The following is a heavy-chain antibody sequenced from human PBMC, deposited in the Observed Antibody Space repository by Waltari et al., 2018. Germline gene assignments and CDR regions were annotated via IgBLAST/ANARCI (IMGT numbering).Heavy chain of an antibody. CDR2: INHSGST. CDR1: GGSLSGSY. J-gene: IGHJ3*02. Sequence: QVQLQQWGSGLLKPSETLSTTCDVSGGSLSGSYCRAIRQPPGKGLEWIGEINHSGSTNYTPSLKSRVTISVDTSKNQFSLKLSSVTAADTAVYYCARGSHEQQLAFDIWGQGTMVTVSS. CDR3: ARGSHEQQLAFDI. D-gene: IGHD6-13*01. V-gene: IGHV4-34*01.